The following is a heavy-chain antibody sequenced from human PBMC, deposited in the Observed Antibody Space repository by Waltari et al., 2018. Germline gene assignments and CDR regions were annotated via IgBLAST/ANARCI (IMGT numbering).Heavy chain of an antibody. Sequence: QVQLQESGPGLVKPSETLSLTCAVSGYSISSGYYWGWIRQPPGKGLEWIGSIYHSGSTYSNPSLKSRFTISVDTSKNQFSLKLSSVTAADTAVYYCAQQWLDNPFDYWGQGTLVTVSS. D-gene: IGHD6-19*01. V-gene: IGHV4-38-2*01. CDR2: IYHSGST. CDR3: AQQWLDNPFDY. J-gene: IGHJ4*02. CDR1: GYSISSGYY.